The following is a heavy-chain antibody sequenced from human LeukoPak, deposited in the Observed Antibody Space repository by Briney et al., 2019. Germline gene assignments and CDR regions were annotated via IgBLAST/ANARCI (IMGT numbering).Heavy chain of an antibody. D-gene: IGHD6-6*01. V-gene: IGHV3-66*01. J-gene: IGHJ4*02. CDR1: GFTVSSKY. CDR2: IYSSGST. Sequence: GGSRRRSCAASGFTVSSKYMSWVRQAPGKGLELIAIIYSSGSTFYADSVKGRFTISRDKSKNTLYLQMNSLRAEDTAVYYCASSLAWARAAGYYFDYWGQGTLVTVSS. CDR3: ASSLAWARAAGYYFDY.